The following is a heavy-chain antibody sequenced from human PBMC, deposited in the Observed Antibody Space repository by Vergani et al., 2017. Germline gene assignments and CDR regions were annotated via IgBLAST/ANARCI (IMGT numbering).Heavy chain of an antibody. V-gene: IGHV4-4*07. J-gene: IGHJ6*03. Sequence: QVQLQESGPGLVKPSETLSLTCTVSGGSISSYYWSWIRQPAGKGLEWIGRIYTSVSTNYNPSLKSRVTMSVDTSKNQFSLKLSSVTAADTAVYYCAGVVQEDIVVVPAATRYYYYMDVWGKGTTVTVSS. CDR2: IYTSVST. CDR3: AGVVQEDIVVVPAATRYYYYMDV. D-gene: IGHD2-2*01. CDR1: GGSISSYY.